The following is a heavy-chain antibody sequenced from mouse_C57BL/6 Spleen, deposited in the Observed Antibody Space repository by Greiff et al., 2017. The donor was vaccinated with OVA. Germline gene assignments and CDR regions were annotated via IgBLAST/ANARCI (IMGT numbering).Heavy chain of an antibody. CDR3: AREGERAMDY. J-gene: IGHJ4*01. CDR2: ISDGGSYT. CDR1: GFTFSSYA. Sequence: EVQRVESGGGLVKPGGSLKLSCAASGFTFSSYAMSWVRQTPEKRLEWVATISDGGSYTYYPDNVKGRFTISRDNAKNNLYLQMSHLKSEDTAMYYCAREGERAMDYWGQGTSVTVSS. V-gene: IGHV5-4*01.